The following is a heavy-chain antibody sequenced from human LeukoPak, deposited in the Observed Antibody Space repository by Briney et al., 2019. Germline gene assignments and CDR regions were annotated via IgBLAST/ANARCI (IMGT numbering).Heavy chain of an antibody. CDR1: GFTFSSSA. CDR2: ISGSGLTT. D-gene: IGHD3-10*02. J-gene: IGHJ6*04. Sequence: PGGSLRLSCAASGFTFSSSAMSWVRQAPGTGLEWVSSISGSGLTTYYADSVKGRFTISRDNAKNSLYLQMNSLRAEDTAVYYCAELGITMIGGVWGKGTTVTISS. CDR3: AELGITMIGGV. V-gene: IGHV3-23*01.